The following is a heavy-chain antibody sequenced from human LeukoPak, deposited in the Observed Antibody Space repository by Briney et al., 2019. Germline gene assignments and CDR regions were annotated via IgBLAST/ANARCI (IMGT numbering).Heavy chain of an antibody. Sequence: SETLSLTCTVSGGSISSSSYYWGWIRQPPGKGLEWIGSIYYSGSTNYNPSLKSRVTISVDTSKNQFSLRLTSVTAADTAVYYCARGYGGGYSSNLDYWGQGTLVTVSS. CDR1: GGSISSSSYY. CDR3: ARGYGGGYSSNLDY. CDR2: IYYSGST. J-gene: IGHJ4*02. D-gene: IGHD1-26*01. V-gene: IGHV4-39*07.